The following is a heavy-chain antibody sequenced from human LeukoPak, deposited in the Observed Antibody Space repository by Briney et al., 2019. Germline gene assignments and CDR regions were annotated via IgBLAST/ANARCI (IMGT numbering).Heavy chain of an antibody. Sequence: SETLSLTCAVYGGSFSGYYWSWIRQPPGKGLEWIGEINHSGSTNYNPSLKSRVTISVDTSKNQFSLKLSSVTAADTAVYYCAEGITMIKGAFDIWGQGTMVTVSS. V-gene: IGHV4-34*01. D-gene: IGHD3-22*01. CDR2: INHSGST. CDR1: GGSFSGYY. CDR3: AEGITMIKGAFDI. J-gene: IGHJ3*02.